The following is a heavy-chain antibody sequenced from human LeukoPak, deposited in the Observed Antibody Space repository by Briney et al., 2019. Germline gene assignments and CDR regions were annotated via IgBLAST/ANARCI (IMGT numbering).Heavy chain of an antibody. V-gene: IGHV3-23*01. CDR2: ISGSGGST. CDR1: GFTFSSYA. CDR3: AKDIPYYCSGGSCSQYYFDY. Sequence: GGSLRLSCAASGFTFSSYAMSWVRQPPGKGLEWVSAISGSGGSTYYADSVKGRFTISRDNSKNTLYLQMNSLRAEDTAVYYCAKDIPYYCSGGSCSQYYFDYWGQGTLVTVSS. D-gene: IGHD2-15*01. J-gene: IGHJ4*02.